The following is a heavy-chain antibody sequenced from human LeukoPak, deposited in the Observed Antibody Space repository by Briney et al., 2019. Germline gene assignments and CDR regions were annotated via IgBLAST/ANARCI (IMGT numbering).Heavy chain of an antibody. CDR3: ARCLGDSHREGPYGMDV. CDR1: GFTFSSYG. CDR2: IRYDGSNK. Sequence: HPGGSLRLSCAASGFTFSSYGMHWVRQAPGKGLEWVAFIRYDGSNKYYADSVKGRFTISRDNSKNTLYLQMNSLRAEDTAVYYCARCLGDSHREGPYGMDVWGQGTTVTVSS. V-gene: IGHV3-30*02. J-gene: IGHJ6*02. D-gene: IGHD2-21*02.